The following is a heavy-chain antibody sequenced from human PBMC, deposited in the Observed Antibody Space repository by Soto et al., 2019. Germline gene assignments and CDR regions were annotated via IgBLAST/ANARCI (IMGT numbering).Heavy chain of an antibody. D-gene: IGHD2-15*01. J-gene: IGHJ4*02. CDR3: ARGLSPRYCSGGSCQTSALDY. CDR2: INHSGST. Sequence: QVQLQQWGAGLLKPSETLSLTCAVYGGSFSGYYWSWIRQPPGKGLEWIGEINHSGSTNYNPSLKSRVTISVDTSKNQFSLKLSSVTAADTAVYYCARGLSPRYCSGGSCQTSALDYWGQGTLVTVSS. CDR1: GGSFSGYY. V-gene: IGHV4-34*01.